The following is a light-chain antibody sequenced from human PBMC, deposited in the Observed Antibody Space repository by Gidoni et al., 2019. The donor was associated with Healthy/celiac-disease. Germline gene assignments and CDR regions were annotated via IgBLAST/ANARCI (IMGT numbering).Light chain of an antibody. CDR3: QQYYSTPQT. Sequence: IQMTQSPSSLSASVGDRVTITCRASQGIRNSLAWYQQKPGKAPKLLLYAASRLESGVPSRFSGSGSGTDYTLTISSLQPEDFATYDCQQYYSTPQTCGQGTKVEIK. J-gene: IGKJ1*01. V-gene: IGKV1-NL1*01. CDR2: AAS. CDR1: QGIRNS.